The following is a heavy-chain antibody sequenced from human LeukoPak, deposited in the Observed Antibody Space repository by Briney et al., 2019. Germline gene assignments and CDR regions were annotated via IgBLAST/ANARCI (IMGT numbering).Heavy chain of an antibody. CDR2: ISGSGGIT. V-gene: IGHV3-23*01. CDR3: ARGLDGDYF. CDR1: GFTFSNYV. J-gene: IGHJ4*02. Sequence: GGSLRLSCAVSGFTFSNYVMIWVRQAPGKGLEWVSAISGSGGITYYADSVKGRFTISRDNSKNTLYLQMNSLRAEDTALYYCARGLDGDYFWGQGTLVTVSS. D-gene: IGHD4-17*01.